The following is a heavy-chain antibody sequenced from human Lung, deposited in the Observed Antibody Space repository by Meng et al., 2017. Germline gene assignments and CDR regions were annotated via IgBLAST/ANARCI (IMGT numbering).Heavy chain of an antibody. CDR2: IDPKSGDT. CDR1: GYNFPDYW. Sequence: QVKLVQPGAEVKKPGASVKVSCKPSGYNFPDYWLHWVRRAPGQGLEWMGRIDPKSGDTHYAQRFQGRVTMTGDTSISTAYMELSGLRSDDTAMYYCARDEDISAAGKLFGDYWGQGTLVTVSS. D-gene: IGHD6-13*01. CDR3: ARDEDISAAGKLFGDY. J-gene: IGHJ4*02. V-gene: IGHV1-2*06.